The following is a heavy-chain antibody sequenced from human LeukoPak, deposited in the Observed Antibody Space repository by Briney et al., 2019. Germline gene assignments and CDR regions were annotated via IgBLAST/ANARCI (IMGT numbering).Heavy chain of an antibody. CDR1: GGSISSTAYY. CDR3: ARDSLHCNGVRCFHMRGFDY. CDR2: DFYTRNT. Sequence: PSETLSLTCTVSGGSISSTAYYWGWLPQPPGLGLVGFGSDFYTRNTFYNPSLQSRITLSVDTYKIQFSLKLNSAAAADAAVYCCARDSLHCNGVRCFHMRGFDYWGQGALVTVSS. J-gene: IGHJ4*02. D-gene: IGHD2-15*01. V-gene: IGHV4-39*07.